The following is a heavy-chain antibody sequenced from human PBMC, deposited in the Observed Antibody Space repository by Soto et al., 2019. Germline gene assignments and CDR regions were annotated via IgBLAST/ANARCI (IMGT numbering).Heavy chain of an antibody. J-gene: IGHJ5*02. V-gene: IGHV1-69*12. Sequence: QVQLVQSGAEVKKPGSSVKVSCKASGGTFSSYAISWVRQAPGQGLEWMGGIIPIFGTANYPQKFQGRVTITADESTSTAYMELSSLRSEDTAVYYCAREGTSVTMIVGPRWFDPWGQGTLVTVSS. D-gene: IGHD3-22*01. CDR3: AREGTSVTMIVGPRWFDP. CDR1: GGTFSSYA. CDR2: IIPIFGTA.